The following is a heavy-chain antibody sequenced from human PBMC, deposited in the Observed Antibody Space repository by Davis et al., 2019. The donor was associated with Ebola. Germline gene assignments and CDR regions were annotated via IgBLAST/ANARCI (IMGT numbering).Heavy chain of an antibody. CDR1: GFTFSSYA. CDR2: ISYDGSNK. V-gene: IGHV3-30-3*01. D-gene: IGHD3-22*01. Sequence: GGSLRLSCAASGFTFSSYAMHWVRQAPGKGLEWVAVISYDGSNKYYADSVRGRFTISRDNSKHTLYLDVTTLRAEDTAVYYCAKGGYDSSGYYSVLDYWGQGTLVTVPS. J-gene: IGHJ4*02. CDR3: AKGGYDSSGYYSVLDY.